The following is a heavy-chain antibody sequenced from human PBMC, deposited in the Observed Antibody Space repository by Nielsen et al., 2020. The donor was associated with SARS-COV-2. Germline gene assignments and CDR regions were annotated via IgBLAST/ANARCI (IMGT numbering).Heavy chain of an antibody. V-gene: IGHV3-30*03. Sequence: GESLKISCAASGFTFSSYGMHWVRQAPGKGLEWVAVISYDGSNKYYADSVKGRFTISRDKNSLYLQMNSLRAEDTALYHCARSTVTTYWYFDLWGRGTLVTVSS. J-gene: IGHJ2*01. CDR1: GFTFSSYG. D-gene: IGHD4-17*01. CDR3: ARSTVTTYWYFDL. CDR2: ISYDGSNK.